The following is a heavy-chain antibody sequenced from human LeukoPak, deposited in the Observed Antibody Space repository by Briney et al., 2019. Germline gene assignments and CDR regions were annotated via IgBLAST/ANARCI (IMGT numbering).Heavy chain of an antibody. V-gene: IGHV3-48*03. D-gene: IGHD3-22*01. Sequence: GGSLRLSCAASGFTFSSYEMNWVRQAPGKGLEWVSYISTSGSPIYYGNSVRGRFTISRDNAKNSLYLQMNSLRAEDTALYYCARRGFYDTSGYLFDHWGQGTLVTVSS. CDR1: GFTFSSYE. CDR3: ARRGFYDTSGYLFDH. CDR2: ISTSGSPI. J-gene: IGHJ4*02.